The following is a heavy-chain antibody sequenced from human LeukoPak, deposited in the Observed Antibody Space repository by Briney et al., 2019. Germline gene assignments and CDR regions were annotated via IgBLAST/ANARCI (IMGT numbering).Heavy chain of an antibody. CDR1: GFTFSSYA. V-gene: IGHV3-23*01. CDR3: AKGYYILNSVLGGVFDI. J-gene: IGHJ3*02. D-gene: IGHD3-16*01. CDR2: ISGSGGST. Sequence: GGSLRLSCAASGFTFSSYAMSWVRQAPGKGLEWVSAISGSGGSTYYADSVKGRFTISRDNSKNTLYLQMNSLRAEDTAVYYCAKGYYILNSVLGGVFDIGAKGKRFTVSS.